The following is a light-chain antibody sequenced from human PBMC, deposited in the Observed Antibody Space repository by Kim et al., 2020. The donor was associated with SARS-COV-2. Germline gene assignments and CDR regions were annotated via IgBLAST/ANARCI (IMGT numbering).Light chain of an antibody. Sequence: SYELTQPPSVSVAPGKTARITCGGNNIGSKSVHWYQQKPGQAPVLVIYYYSDRPSGIPERFSGSNSGNTATLTISRVEAGDEADYYCQVWDSSSDPHVVFGGGTKLTVL. J-gene: IGLJ2*01. CDR1: NIGSKS. CDR2: YYS. CDR3: QVWDSSSDPHVV. V-gene: IGLV3-21*04.